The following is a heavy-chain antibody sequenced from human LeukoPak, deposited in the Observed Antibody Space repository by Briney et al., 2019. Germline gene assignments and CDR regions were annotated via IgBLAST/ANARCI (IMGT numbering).Heavy chain of an antibody. CDR1: GFTFSDSA. D-gene: IGHD3-10*01. Sequence: GGSLRLSCAASGFTFSDSAIHWVRQASGKGLEWVGRIRNKANTYATAYAASVNGRFTISRDDSKNTAYLQMNSLRAEDTAVYYCARMLVYNSGGEAFDCWGQGTLVTVSS. CDR3: ARMLVYNSGGEAFDC. J-gene: IGHJ4*02. V-gene: IGHV3-73*01. CDR2: IRNKANTYAT.